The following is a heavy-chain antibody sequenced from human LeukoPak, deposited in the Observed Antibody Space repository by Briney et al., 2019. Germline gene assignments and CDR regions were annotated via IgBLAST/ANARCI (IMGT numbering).Heavy chain of an antibody. Sequence: NPSETLSLTCTVSGGSISSSSHYWDWIRQPPGKGLEWIGSIYYSGTTAYNPSLKSRVTISVDTSKNQFSLKLSSVTAADTAVYYCVRWQSGSMFHPPWGQGTLVTVSS. CDR2: IYYSGTT. CDR1: GGSISSSSHY. CDR3: VRWQSGSMFHPP. V-gene: IGHV4-39*01. D-gene: IGHD3-10*02. J-gene: IGHJ5*02.